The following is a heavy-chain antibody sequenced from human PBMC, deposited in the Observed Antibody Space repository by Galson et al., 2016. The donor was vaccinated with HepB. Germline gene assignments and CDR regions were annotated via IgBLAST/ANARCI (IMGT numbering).Heavy chain of an antibody. CDR1: GGSIGSSNYY. D-gene: IGHD6-6*01. CDR2: IHYSGST. J-gene: IGHJ4*02. V-gene: IGHV4-39*07. Sequence: SETLSLTCTVSGGSIGSSNYYWGWIRQPPGKGLEWIGSIHYSGSTYYTPSLKSRVSISVDTSKNQFSLKLSSVTAADTAVYYCARDSPLKASSSSIVDYWGQGTLVTVSS. CDR3: ARDSPLKASSSSIVDY.